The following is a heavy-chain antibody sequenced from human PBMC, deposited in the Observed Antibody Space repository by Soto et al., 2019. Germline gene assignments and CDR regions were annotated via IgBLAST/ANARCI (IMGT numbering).Heavy chain of an antibody. D-gene: IGHD4-17*01. V-gene: IGHV4-39*01. CDR3: ARLRTVTNDFDY. CDR1: GDSISNSRFY. Sequence: PSETLSLTCSVSGDSISNSRFYWAWIRQPPGEGLEWIGSIYHTGNAYYNPSLKSRVTISVDTSKNQFSLKLTSVTAADTAVYYCARLRTVTNDFDYWGQGTLVTVSS. J-gene: IGHJ4*02. CDR2: IYHTGNA.